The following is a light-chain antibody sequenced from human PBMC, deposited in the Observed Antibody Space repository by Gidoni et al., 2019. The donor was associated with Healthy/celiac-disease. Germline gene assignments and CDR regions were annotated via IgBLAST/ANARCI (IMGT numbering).Light chain of an antibody. J-gene: IGKJ1*01. Sequence: EIVMTQSPATLSVSPGERATLSCRASQSVSSNLAWYQQKPGQAPRLLIYGASTSATGIPARFIGSGSGTEFTLTISSLQSEDFAVYYCPQYNNWPPWTFGQGTKVEIK. CDR1: QSVSSN. V-gene: IGKV3-15*01. CDR2: GAS. CDR3: PQYNNWPPWT.